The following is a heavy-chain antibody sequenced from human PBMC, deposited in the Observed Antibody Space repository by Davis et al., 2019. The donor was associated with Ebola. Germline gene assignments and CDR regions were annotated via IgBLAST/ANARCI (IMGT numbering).Heavy chain of an antibody. CDR3: ASGYSGYDSPYDC. V-gene: IGHV3-7*01. CDR1: GMSFSHYW. Sequence: PGGSLRLSCAASGMSFSHYWMTWVRQAPGKGLEWVASIKQDGSEKYYADSVKGRFSISRDNAKNSLYLQMNSLRSEDTAIYYCASGYSGYDSPYDCWGQGTLVTVSS. CDR2: IKQDGSEK. J-gene: IGHJ4*02. D-gene: IGHD5-12*01.